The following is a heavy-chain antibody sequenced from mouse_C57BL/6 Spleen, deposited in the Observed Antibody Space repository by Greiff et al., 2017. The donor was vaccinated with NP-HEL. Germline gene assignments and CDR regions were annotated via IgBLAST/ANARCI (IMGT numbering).Heavy chain of an antibody. Sequence: EVKLQESGGGLVKPGGSLKLSCAASGFTFSDYGMHWVRQAPEKGLEWVAYISSGSSTIYYADTVKGRFTISRDNAKNTLFLQMTRLRSEDTAMYYCARPPPMDYWGQGTSVTVSS. CDR2: ISSGSSTI. J-gene: IGHJ4*01. V-gene: IGHV5-17*01. CDR3: ARPPPMDY. CDR1: GFTFSDYG.